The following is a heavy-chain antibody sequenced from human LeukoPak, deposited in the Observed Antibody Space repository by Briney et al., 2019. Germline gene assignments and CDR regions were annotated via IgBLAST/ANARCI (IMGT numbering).Heavy chain of an antibody. Sequence: ASVKVSCKTSGYNFRHYGISWVRQAPGQGLEWMAWISGGYNGDSNYALTLRGRLTMTTDTSTSTAYMELRSLGSDDTAVYYCARDEKKYCSGGSCPAYFDYWGQGTLVTVSS. CDR1: GYNFRHYG. D-gene: IGHD2-15*01. CDR2: ISGGYNGDS. V-gene: IGHV1-18*01. J-gene: IGHJ4*02. CDR3: ARDEKKYCSGGSCPAYFDY.